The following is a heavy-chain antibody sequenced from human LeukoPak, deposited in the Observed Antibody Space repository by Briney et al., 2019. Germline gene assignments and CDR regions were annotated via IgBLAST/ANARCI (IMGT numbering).Heavy chain of an antibody. CDR3: ARDRTGYGNYYFDS. Sequence: SVTVSCKASGDTVRRYAIGWVRQAPGQGLEWIGGIISTYGASNYAQKFQGRVTLTADESANTAYMELRGLRSEDTAVYYCARDRTGYGNYYFDSWGQGTPVTVSS. D-gene: IGHD2/OR15-2a*01. CDR1: GDTVRRYA. V-gene: IGHV1-69*13. CDR2: IISTYGAS. J-gene: IGHJ4*02.